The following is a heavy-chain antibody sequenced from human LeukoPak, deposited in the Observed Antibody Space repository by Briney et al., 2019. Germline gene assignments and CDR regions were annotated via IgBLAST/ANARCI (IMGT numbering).Heavy chain of an antibody. V-gene: IGHV3-7*01. Sequence: PGGSLRLSCAASGFTFSSYSMNWVRQAPGKGLEWVASIKQDGSEKYYVDSVKGRFTISRDNAKNSLYLQMNSLRTEDTALYYCARRFGLPPAALFDYWGQGTLVTVSS. J-gene: IGHJ4*02. CDR1: GFTFSSYS. CDR2: IKQDGSEK. CDR3: ARRFGLPPAALFDY. D-gene: IGHD2-2*01.